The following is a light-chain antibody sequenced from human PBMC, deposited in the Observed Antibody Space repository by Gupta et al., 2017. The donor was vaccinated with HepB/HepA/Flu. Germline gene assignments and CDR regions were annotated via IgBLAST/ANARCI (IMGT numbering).Light chain of an antibody. J-gene: IGKJ1*01. CDR2: AAS. V-gene: IGKV1-39*01. Sequence: DIQMTQSPSSLSASVGDRVTITCRASQSISSYLNWYQQKPGKAPKLLIYAASSLQSGVPSRFSGSGSGTDFTLTISSLQPEDFATYYRQQSDSTPWTFGQGTKVEIK. CDR3: QQSDSTPWT. CDR1: QSISSY.